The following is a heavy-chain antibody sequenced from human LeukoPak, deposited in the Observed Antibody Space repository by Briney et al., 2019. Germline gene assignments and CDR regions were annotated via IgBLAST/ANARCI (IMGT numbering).Heavy chain of an antibody. CDR1: GYSISSGYY. V-gene: IGHV4-38-2*02. CDR2: IYHSGST. D-gene: IGHD6-13*01. CDR3: ARALAAAGTY. J-gene: IGHJ4*02. Sequence: SETLSLTCTVSGYSISSGYYWGWIRQPPGKGLEWIGSIYHSGSTYYNPSLKSRVTISVDTSKNQFSLKLSSVTAADTAVYYCARALAAAGTYWGQGTLVTVSS.